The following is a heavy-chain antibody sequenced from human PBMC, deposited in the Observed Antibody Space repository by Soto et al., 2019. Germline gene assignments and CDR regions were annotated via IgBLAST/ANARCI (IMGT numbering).Heavy chain of an antibody. CDR3: ASDIVGASDSYGLDV. V-gene: IGHV3-33*01. D-gene: IGHD1-26*01. CDR2: IWHDGNNK. CDR1: GFTFCNYG. J-gene: IGHJ6*02. Sequence: GGSLRLSCAASGFTFCNYGMHWVRQAPGKGLVWVAIIWHDGNNKYYADSVRGRFIISRDNSKNRLYLQMNSLRAEDTAVYYCASDIVGASDSYGLDVWGQGTPVTVSS.